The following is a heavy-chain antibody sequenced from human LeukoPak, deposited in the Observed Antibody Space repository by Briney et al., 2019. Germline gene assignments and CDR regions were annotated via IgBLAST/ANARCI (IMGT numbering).Heavy chain of an antibody. Sequence: ASVKVSCKASGYTLSDHYMNWVRQAPGQGLEWMGWINPNSGGTTYAQKFQGRVTMTRDASISSVYMELSSLRSDDTAVYYCARSRRLGAFRDAFDIWGQGTMVTVSS. CDR1: GYTLSDHY. CDR2: INPNSGGT. CDR3: ARSRRLGAFRDAFDI. V-gene: IGHV1-2*02. J-gene: IGHJ3*02. D-gene: IGHD3-3*02.